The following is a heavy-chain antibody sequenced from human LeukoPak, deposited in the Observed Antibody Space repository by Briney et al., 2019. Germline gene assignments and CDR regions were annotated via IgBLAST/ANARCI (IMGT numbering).Heavy chain of an antibody. D-gene: IGHD3-10*01. Sequence: PGGSLRLSCAASGFTFSSYWMSWVRQAPGKGLEWVANIKQDGSEKYYVDSVKGRFTISRDNAKNSLYRQMNSLRAEDTAGYYCARDRGTVWSFDYWGQGTLVTVSS. CDR1: GFTFSSYW. CDR2: IKQDGSEK. J-gene: IGHJ4*02. V-gene: IGHV3-7*01. CDR3: ARDRGTVWSFDY.